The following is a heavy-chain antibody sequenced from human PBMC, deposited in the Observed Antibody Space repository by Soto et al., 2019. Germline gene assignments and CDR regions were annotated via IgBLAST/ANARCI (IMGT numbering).Heavy chain of an antibody. CDR1: GGSVSGSY. Sequence: SETLSLTCTVSGGSVSGSYWSWIRQPPGKGPQWIAYIYNTGVTNYHPSLKSRVTISIDTSKNQFSLRLSSVTAADTAVYYCARLSTSGVREFDYWGQGALVTVSS. D-gene: IGHD3-10*01. CDR2: IYNTGVT. V-gene: IGHV4-59*08. CDR3: ARLSTSGVREFDY. J-gene: IGHJ4*02.